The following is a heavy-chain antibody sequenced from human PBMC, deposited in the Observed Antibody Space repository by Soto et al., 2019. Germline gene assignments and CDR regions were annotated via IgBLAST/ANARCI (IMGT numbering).Heavy chain of an antibody. D-gene: IGHD5-12*01. V-gene: IGHV1-69*13. CDR3: ARVYSGYLYYFDY. CDR1: GGTFSSYA. J-gene: IGHJ4*02. Sequence: ASVKVSCKASGGTFSSYAISWVRQAPGQGLEWMGGIIPIFGTANYAQKFQGRVTITADESTSTAYMELSSLRSEDTAVYYCARVYSGYLYYFDYWGQGTPVTVPQ. CDR2: IIPIFGTA.